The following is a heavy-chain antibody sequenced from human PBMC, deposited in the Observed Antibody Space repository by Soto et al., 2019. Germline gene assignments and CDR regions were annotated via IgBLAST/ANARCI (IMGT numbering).Heavy chain of an antibody. J-gene: IGHJ6*04. CDR2: IRSKAHVGTT. D-gene: IGHD2-2*01. V-gene: IGHV3-49*03. CDR1: GFTSDDYA. CDR3: TRQRDCSSPSCLDYYYHGMAV. Sequence: PGGSLRLSCTASGFTSDDYAMSWFRQAPGKGPEWVGFIRSKAHVGTTEYAASVKGRFTISRDDSKSIAYLQMNSLKTEDTAVYYCTRQRDCSSPSCLDYYYHGMAVWGKGTTATVSS.